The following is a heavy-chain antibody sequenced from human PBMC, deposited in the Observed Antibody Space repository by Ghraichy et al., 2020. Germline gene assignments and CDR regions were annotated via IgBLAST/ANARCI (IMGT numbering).Heavy chain of an antibody. CDR1: GGSVSSGSYY. V-gene: IGHV4-61*01. Sequence: SETLSLTCTVSGGSVSSGSYYWSWIRQPPGKGLEWIGYIYYSGSTNYNPSLKSRVTISVDTSKNQFSLKLSSVTAADTAVYYCARASQGNWNDLDAFDIWGQGTMVTVSS. CDR3: ARASQGNWNDLDAFDI. CDR2: IYYSGST. J-gene: IGHJ3*02. D-gene: IGHD1-20*01.